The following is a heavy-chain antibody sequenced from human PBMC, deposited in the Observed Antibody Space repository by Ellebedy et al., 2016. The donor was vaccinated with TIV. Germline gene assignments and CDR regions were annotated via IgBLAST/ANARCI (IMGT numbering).Heavy chain of an antibody. CDR3: ARIREYSSGWYYFDY. CDR2: IDRDDDK. D-gene: IGHD6-19*01. CDR1: GFSLSTSGMC. J-gene: IGHJ4*02. Sequence: SGPTLVKSTQTLTLTCTFSGFSLSTSGMCVSWIRQPPGKALEWLARIDRDDDKYYSTSLKTRLTISKDTSKNQVVLTMTNMDPVDTATYNCARIREYSSGWYYFDYWGQGTLVTVSS. V-gene: IGHV2-70*11.